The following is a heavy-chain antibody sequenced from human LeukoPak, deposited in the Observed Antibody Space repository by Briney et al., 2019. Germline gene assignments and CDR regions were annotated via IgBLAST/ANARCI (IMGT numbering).Heavy chain of an antibody. Sequence: SETLSLTCTVSGGSISSYYWSWIRQPPGKGLEWIGYIYYSGSTNYNPSLKSRATISVDTSKNQFSLKLSSVTAADTAVYHCARDKRYGVFDYWGQGTLVTVSS. D-gene: IGHD3-9*01. J-gene: IGHJ4*02. CDR3: ARDKRYGVFDY. CDR2: IYYSGST. V-gene: IGHV4-59*01. CDR1: GGSISSYY.